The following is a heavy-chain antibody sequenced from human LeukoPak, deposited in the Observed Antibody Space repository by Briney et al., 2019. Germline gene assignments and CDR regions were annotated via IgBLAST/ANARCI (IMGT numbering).Heavy chain of an antibody. Sequence: GASVKVSCKASGGTFNSYAISWVRQAPGQGLEWMGGIIPMSDTANYPQKFRGRLTITADIPTSTVYMELSSLRSEDTAVYYCARETYTNNCYYFDLWGQGTLVTVSS. CDR1: GGTFNSYA. J-gene: IGHJ4*02. D-gene: IGHD1-1*01. V-gene: IGHV1-69*06. CDR3: ARETYTNNCYYFDL. CDR2: IIPMSDTA.